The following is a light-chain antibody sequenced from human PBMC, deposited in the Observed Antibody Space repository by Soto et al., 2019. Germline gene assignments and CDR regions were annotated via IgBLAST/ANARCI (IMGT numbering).Light chain of an antibody. Sequence: EIVMTQSPATLSVSPWEWATLSCRASQSVRSNLAWYQQRPGQAPRLLIYAASTRATGIPARFSGSGSGTEFTLIIDSLQSEDFVVYYCQQYNNWPQTFGQGTKVDIK. CDR3: QQYNNWPQT. CDR1: QSVRSN. J-gene: IGKJ1*01. V-gene: IGKV3-15*01. CDR2: AAS.